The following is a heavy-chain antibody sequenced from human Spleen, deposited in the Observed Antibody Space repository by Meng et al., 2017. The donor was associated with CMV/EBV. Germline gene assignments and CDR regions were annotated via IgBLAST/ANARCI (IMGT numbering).Heavy chain of an antibody. V-gene: IGHV1-2*06. Sequence: QASGYTFTGYYIHWVRQAPGQGLEWMGRINPNYDGTNYAQKFQGRVTMTRDTSISTAYMELSSLRSDDTAVYYCARDPSGGWDWFDPWGQGTLVTVSS. CDR3: ARDPSGGWDWFDP. J-gene: IGHJ5*02. D-gene: IGHD3-10*01. CDR1: GYTFTGYY. CDR2: INPNYDGT.